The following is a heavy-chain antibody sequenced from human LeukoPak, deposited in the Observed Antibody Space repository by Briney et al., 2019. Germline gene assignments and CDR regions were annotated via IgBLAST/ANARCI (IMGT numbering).Heavy chain of an antibody. CDR1: GGSISSSSYC. J-gene: IGHJ4*02. Sequence: SETLSLTCTVSGGSISSSSYCWGWIRQPPGKGLEWIGSIYYSGSTYYNPSLKSRVTISVDTSKNQFSLKLSSVTAADTAVYYCASGNRLPKYQSWGQGTLVTVSS. CDR2: IYYSGST. CDR3: ASGNRLPKYQS. V-gene: IGHV4-39*01. D-gene: IGHD3-16*01.